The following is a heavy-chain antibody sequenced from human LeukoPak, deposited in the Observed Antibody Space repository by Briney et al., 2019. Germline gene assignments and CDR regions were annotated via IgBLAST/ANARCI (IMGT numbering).Heavy chain of an antibody. CDR1: GGSISGYY. V-gene: IGHV4-59*01. D-gene: IGHD3-16*01. J-gene: IGHJ3*02. CDR3: ARDLGLRGAPDALDI. CDR2: IYFSGTT. Sequence: PSETLSLTCTVSGGSISGYYWSWIRQPPGKGLEWIGYIYFSGTTNYNPSLKSRVTISVDTSKNQFSVKLSSVTAADTALYYCARDLGLRGAPDALDIWGQGTMVIVSS.